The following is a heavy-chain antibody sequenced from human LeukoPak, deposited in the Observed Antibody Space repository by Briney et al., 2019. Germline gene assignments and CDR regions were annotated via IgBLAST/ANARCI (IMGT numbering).Heavy chain of an antibody. CDR3: ARLRGSSWTADNYFDY. Sequence: SKTLSLTCTVSGGSISSYCWSWIRQPAGKGLEWIGRIYTSGSTNYNPSLKSRVTMSVDTSKNQFSLKLSSVTAADTAVYYCARLRGSSWTADNYFDYWGQGTLVTVSS. CDR2: IYTSGST. CDR1: GGSISSYC. V-gene: IGHV4-4*07. J-gene: IGHJ4*02. D-gene: IGHD6-13*01.